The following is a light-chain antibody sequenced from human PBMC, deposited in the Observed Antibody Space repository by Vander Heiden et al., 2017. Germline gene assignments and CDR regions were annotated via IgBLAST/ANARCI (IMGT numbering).Light chain of an antibody. CDR1: TLGYNY. V-gene: IGLV3-1*01. J-gene: IGLJ2*01. Sequence: SYELTHPPSVSVSPGQTASIPCSGATLGYNYACWYQQKPGPSPVLCIYQESKRASGIPECVSGSNSANTATLTSSGTQAVYDSYYSSQEWNSRTCVFGGGTKITVL. CDR2: QES. CDR3: QEWNSRTCV.